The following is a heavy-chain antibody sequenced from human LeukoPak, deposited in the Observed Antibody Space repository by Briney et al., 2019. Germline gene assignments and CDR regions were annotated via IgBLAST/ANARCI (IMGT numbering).Heavy chain of an antibody. CDR2: IHYSGST. CDR3: ARLRFSSGPLFDY. V-gene: IGHV4-59*11. CDR1: GDSISSQY. J-gene: IGHJ4*02. D-gene: IGHD3-22*01. Sequence: PSETLSLTCTVSGDSISSQYWSWIRQHPGKGLEWIGYIHYSGSTNYNPSLKSRVTISVDTSKNQHSLKLSSVTAADTAVYYCARLRFSSGPLFDYWGQGALVTVSS.